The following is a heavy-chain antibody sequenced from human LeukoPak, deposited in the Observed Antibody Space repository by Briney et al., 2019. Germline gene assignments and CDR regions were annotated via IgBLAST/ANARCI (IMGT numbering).Heavy chain of an antibody. D-gene: IGHD6-19*01. J-gene: IGHJ4*02. CDR3: AKGAFEQWLVRVIPFDY. Sequence: GGSLRLSCAASGFTFTSYAMSWVRQAPGKGLQWVSVINGGGTSTDYAGSVKGRFTISRDNSKNTLYLQMNSLRAEDTAIYYCAKGAFEQWLVRVIPFDYWGQGTLVTVSS. V-gene: IGHV3-23*01. CDR1: GFTFTSYA. CDR2: INGGGTST.